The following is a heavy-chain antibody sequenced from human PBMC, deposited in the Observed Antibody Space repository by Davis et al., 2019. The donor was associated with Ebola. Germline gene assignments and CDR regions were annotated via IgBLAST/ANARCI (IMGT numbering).Heavy chain of an antibody. J-gene: IGHJ4*02. CDR3: ARLPLGYNYGFDY. CDR2: IYPGDSDT. Sequence: GESLKTSCKGSGNSFSNSWIGWVRPIPGKGLEWMRIIYPGDSDTKYSPSFQGQVTISADRSITTAYLQWSSLKASDTATYYCARLPLGYNYGFDYWGQGTLVTVSA. CDR1: GNSFSNSW. D-gene: IGHD5-18*01. V-gene: IGHV5-51*01.